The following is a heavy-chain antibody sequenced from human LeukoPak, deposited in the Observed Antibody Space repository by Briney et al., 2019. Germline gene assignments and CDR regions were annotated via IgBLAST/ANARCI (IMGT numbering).Heavy chain of an antibody. CDR1: GFTFSRYW. CDR2: IKADGSEK. Sequence: GGSLRLSCAASGFTFSRYWMSWVRQAPGKGLEWVSNIKADGSEKHYVDSVKGRFTISRDNAKNSLYLQMNSLRAEDTAVYYCAREEGIDGSGYYYLLGYWGQGTLVTVSS. CDR3: AREEGIDGSGYYYLLGY. V-gene: IGHV3-7*01. J-gene: IGHJ4*02. D-gene: IGHD3-22*01.